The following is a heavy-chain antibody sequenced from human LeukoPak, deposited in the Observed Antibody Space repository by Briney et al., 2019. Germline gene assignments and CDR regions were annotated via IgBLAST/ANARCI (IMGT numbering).Heavy chain of an antibody. CDR1: GFTFSSHS. J-gene: IGHJ3*02. V-gene: IGHV3-7*04. CDR2: INQDGSEK. CDR3: ARGQVTAVTGQASFDI. Sequence: GGSLRLSCAASGFTFSSHSMTWVRQAPGKGLEWVANINQDGSEKYYVDSVKGRFTISRDNGKKSVYLQMNSLRAEDTAVFYCARGQVTAVTGQASFDIWGQGTMVTVSS. D-gene: IGHD4-17*01.